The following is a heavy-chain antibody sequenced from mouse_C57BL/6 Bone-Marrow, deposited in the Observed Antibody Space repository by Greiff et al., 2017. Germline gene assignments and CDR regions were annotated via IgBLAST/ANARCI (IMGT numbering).Heavy chain of an antibody. Sequence: EVQLQQSGAELVRPGASVKLSCTASGFNIKDYYMHWVKQRPEQGLEWIGRIDPEDGDTEYAPKFQGKATMTADTSSNTAYLQLSSLTSEDTAVYYCTTEYSNYPYWYFDVWGTGTTVTVSS. CDR1: GFNIKDYY. CDR3: TTEYSNYPYWYFDV. J-gene: IGHJ1*03. D-gene: IGHD2-5*01. CDR2: IDPEDGDT. V-gene: IGHV14-1*01.